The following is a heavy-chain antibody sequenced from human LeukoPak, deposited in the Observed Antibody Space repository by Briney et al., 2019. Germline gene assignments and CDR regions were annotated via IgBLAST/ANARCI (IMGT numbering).Heavy chain of an antibody. Sequence: SETLSLTCAVYGGSFSGYYWSWIRQPPGKGLEWIGEINHSGSTNYNPSLKSRVTISVDTSKNQFSLKLSSVTAADTAVYYCARGVMRGYYGSGSYFGYWGQGTPVTVSS. D-gene: IGHD3-10*01. V-gene: IGHV4-34*01. J-gene: IGHJ4*02. CDR2: INHSGST. CDR1: GGSFSGYY. CDR3: ARGVMRGYYGSGSYFGY.